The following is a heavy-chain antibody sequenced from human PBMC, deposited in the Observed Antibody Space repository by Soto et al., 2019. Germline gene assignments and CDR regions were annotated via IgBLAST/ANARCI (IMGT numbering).Heavy chain of an antibody. D-gene: IGHD6-19*01. CDR2: IYYSGST. V-gene: IGHV4-39*01. CDR3: ARRTVNIRTFYSGLKTHCFDY. J-gene: IGHJ4*02. CDR1: GGSISSSSYY. Sequence: QLQLQESGPGLVKPSETLSLTCAVSGGSISSSSYYWGWIRQPPGKGLEWIGSIYYSGSTYYTPSLQSRVAISVDTSKNKFSLKLNSVTAADTAVYYCARRTVNIRTFYSGLKTHCFDYWGQGTLVTVSS.